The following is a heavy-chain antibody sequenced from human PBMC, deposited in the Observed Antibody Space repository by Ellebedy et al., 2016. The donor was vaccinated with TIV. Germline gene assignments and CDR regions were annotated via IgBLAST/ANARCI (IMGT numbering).Heavy chain of an antibody. CDR1: GFMFSNYA. CDR3: TKARGSGYTAPDS. CDR2: ISWNSIYM. D-gene: IGHD5-12*01. V-gene: IGHV3-9*01. Sequence: SLKISXAASGFMFSNYAMHWVRQVPGKGLEWVSGISWNSIYMGYADSVTGRFTISRDNAKNSLFLQMNNLRVKDTALYYCTKARGSGYTAPDSWGQGTLVTVSS. J-gene: IGHJ5*02.